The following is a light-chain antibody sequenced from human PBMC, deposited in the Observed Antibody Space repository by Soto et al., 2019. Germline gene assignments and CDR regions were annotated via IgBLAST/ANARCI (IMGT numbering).Light chain of an antibody. J-gene: IGKJ4*01. CDR1: QSVSSSY. CDR2: GAS. Sequence: EIVLTQSPGTLSLSPGERATLSCRASQSVSSSYLAWYQQKPGQAPRLLIYGASSRATGIPDRFSGSESETDFTLTISRLEPEDLAVYYGQQYGSSPLTFGGGTKVEFK. V-gene: IGKV3-20*01. CDR3: QQYGSSPLT.